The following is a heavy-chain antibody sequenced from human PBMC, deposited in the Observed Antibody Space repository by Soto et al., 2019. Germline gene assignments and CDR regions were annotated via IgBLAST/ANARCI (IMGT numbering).Heavy chain of an antibody. CDR1: GFSVSSDY. V-gene: IGHV3-53*01. J-gene: IGHJ6*02. D-gene: IGHD3-10*01. Sequence: GGSLRLSCAASGFSVSSDYMSWVGQAPGKGLEWVSLIYSAGDTYYADSVKGRFTISRDISSNTIYLHMTSLRADDTAIYYCTRAGSDPGNFYISNYYAMDVWGRGTTDTVSS. CDR3: TRAGSDPGNFYISNYYAMDV. CDR2: IYSAGDT.